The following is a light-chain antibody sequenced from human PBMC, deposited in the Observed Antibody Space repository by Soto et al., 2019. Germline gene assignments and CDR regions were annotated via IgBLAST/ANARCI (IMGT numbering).Light chain of an antibody. CDR1: QGISRW. V-gene: IGKV1-12*01. J-gene: IGKJ5*01. CDR2: AAS. CDR3: QQAHRFPIT. Sequence: DIQMTQSPSSVSASVGDRVTITCLASQGISRWLAWYQHKPGKAPKVLIYAASSLESGVPSRFSGSGSGTTFTLTISSLQPEDFATYYCQQAHRFPITFGQGTRLEIK.